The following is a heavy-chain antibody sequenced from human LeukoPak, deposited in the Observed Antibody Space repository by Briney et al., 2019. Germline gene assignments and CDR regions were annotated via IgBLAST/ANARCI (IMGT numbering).Heavy chain of an antibody. Sequence: VASVKVSCKASGGTFSSYAISWVRQAPGQGLEWMGGIIPIFGTANYAQKFQGRVTITTDESTSTAYMELSSLRSEDTAVYHCATLPRGDSSGVSDYWGQGTLVTVSS. J-gene: IGHJ4*02. V-gene: IGHV1-69*05. D-gene: IGHD6-19*01. CDR3: ATLPRGDSSGVSDY. CDR1: GGTFSSYA. CDR2: IIPIFGTA.